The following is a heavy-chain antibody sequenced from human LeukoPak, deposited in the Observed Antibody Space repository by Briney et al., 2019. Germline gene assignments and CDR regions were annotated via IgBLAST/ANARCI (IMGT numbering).Heavy chain of an antibody. D-gene: IGHD3-16*01. J-gene: IGHJ4*02. V-gene: IGHV3-74*01. CDR3: ARDAGWGRLDS. CDR2: LASDESNR. Sequence: GGSLRLSCAASGLTISDSWIHWVRQAPGKGLMWVSRLASDESNRIYADSVKGRFTISRDNAKNTLYLQMNSLRVEDTGIYYCARDAGWGRLDSWGQGALVTVSS. CDR1: GLTISDSW.